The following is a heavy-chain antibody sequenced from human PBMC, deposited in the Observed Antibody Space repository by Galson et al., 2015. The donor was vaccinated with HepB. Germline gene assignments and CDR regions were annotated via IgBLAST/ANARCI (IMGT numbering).Heavy chain of an antibody. Sequence: QVQLQESGPGLVKPSETLSLTCTVSGGSIITTNYYWGWIRQSPGKGLEWIGSIYYSGTTYYNPSLKSRVTISVDTSKNQFSLKLNSVTASDTTLYYRARHLSRASGYFREFDYWGQGALVTVSS. CDR3: ARHLSRASGYFREFDY. CDR2: IYYSGTT. J-gene: IGHJ4*02. CDR1: GGSIITTNYY. V-gene: IGHV4-39*01. D-gene: IGHD5-12*01.